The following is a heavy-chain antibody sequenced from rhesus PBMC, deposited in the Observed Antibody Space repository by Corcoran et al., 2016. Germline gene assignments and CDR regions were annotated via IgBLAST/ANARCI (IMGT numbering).Heavy chain of an antibody. CDR3: ARVYYYDSGYYHYFDY. CDR1: GYTFTDYY. CDR2: INPYNSNT. D-gene: IGHD3-28*01. J-gene: IGHJ4*01. V-gene: IGHV1S2*01. Sequence: QVQLVQSGAEVKKPGSSVKVSCKASGYTFTDYYMHWVRQAPRQGLEWMGWINPYNSNTKYAQNVQGRVTMTRDTSTSTAYMELSSLRSEDTAVYYCARVYYYDSGYYHYFDYWGQGVLVTVSS.